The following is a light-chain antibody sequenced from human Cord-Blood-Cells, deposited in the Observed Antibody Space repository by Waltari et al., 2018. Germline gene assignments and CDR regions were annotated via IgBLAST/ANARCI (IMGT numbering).Light chain of an antibody. CDR3: QQYDNLPYS. J-gene: IGKJ2*03. V-gene: IGKV1-33*01. CDR2: YAS. CDR1: QDISNY. Sequence: IQMTPSPSSLSASVGARVTITCQASQDISNYLNWYQQNPGKDPKLLIYYASNLETGVPPRFSGIGSGTDFTFTISSQQPEDISTYYCQQYDNLPYSFGQVTKLEIK.